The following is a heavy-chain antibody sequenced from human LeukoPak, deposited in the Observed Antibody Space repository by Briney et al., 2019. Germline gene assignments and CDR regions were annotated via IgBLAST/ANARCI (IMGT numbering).Heavy chain of an antibody. Sequence: GGSLRLSCAASGFTFSSYGMHWVRQAPGKGLEWVAFIRYDGSNKYYADSVKGRFTISRDNSKNTLYLRMNSLRAEDTAVYYCAKDQGYRRSYYFDYWGQGTLVTVSS. V-gene: IGHV3-30*02. CDR1: GFTFSSYG. CDR3: AKDQGYRRSYYFDY. D-gene: IGHD5-12*01. CDR2: IRYDGSNK. J-gene: IGHJ4*02.